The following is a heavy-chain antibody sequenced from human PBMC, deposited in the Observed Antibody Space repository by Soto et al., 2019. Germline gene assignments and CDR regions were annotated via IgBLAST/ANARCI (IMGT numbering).Heavy chain of an antibody. CDR1: GFSISSYY. J-gene: IGHJ6*02. V-gene: IGHV4-59*01. CDR3: ARGACSSTSCPYYYYGMDV. D-gene: IGHD2-2*01. Sequence: SETLSLTCPFSGFSISSYYWSWIRQPPGKGLEWIGYIYYSGSTNYNPSLKSRVTISVDTSKNQFSLKLSSVTAADTAVYYCARGACSSTSCPYYYYGMDVWGQGTTVTVSS. CDR2: IYYSGST.